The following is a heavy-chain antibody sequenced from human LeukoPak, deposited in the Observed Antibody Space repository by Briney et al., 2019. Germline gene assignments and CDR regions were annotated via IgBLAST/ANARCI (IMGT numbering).Heavy chain of an antibody. D-gene: IGHD4-23*01. CDR1: GFDFSTYG. J-gene: IGHJ4*02. Sequence: GGSLRLSCAASGFDFSTYGMHWVRQAPGKGLEWVAIIWYDGTTKYYADSVKGRFTVSRDNSKNTLYLQMDSLRAEDTAVYYCAKEPTVVTPGGFDYWGQGTLVTVSS. V-gene: IGHV3-33*06. CDR2: IWYDGTTK. CDR3: AKEPTVVTPGGFDY.